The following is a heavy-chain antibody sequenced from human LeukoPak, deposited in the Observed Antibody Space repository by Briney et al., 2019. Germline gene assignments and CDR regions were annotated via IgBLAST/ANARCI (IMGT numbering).Heavy chain of an antibody. Sequence: PSETLSLTCTVSGGSISSGNYYWGWIRQPPGKGLEWIGTIYFSGSTYYNPSLKSRVSISVDTSENQFSLKLSSVTAADTAVYYCARLFPHMDPTGWSQGWFDPWGQGTLVTVSS. V-gene: IGHV4-39*01. D-gene: IGHD6-19*01. CDR3: ARLFPHMDPTGWSQGWFDP. CDR1: GGSISSGNYY. J-gene: IGHJ5*02. CDR2: IYFSGST.